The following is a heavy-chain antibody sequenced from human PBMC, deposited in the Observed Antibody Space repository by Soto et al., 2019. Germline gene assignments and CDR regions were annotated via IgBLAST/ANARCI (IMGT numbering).Heavy chain of an antibody. Sequence: PSETLSLTCTVSGGSVSSGSYYWSWIRQPPGKGLEWIGYIYYSGSTNYNPSLKSRVTISVDTSKNQFSLKLSSVTAADTAVYYCARERGYDAFDIWGQGTMVTVSS. J-gene: IGHJ3*02. CDR1: GGSVSSGSYY. CDR3: ARERGYDAFDI. D-gene: IGHD6-13*01. CDR2: IYYSGST. V-gene: IGHV4-61*01.